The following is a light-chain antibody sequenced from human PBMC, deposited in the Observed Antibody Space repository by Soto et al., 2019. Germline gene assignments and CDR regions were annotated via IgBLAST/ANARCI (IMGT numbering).Light chain of an antibody. CDR1: QSVSNNY. CDR2: GAS. J-gene: IGKJ1*01. Sequence: MALSQSPGTPSLSPGERATLSCRASQSVSNNYLAWYQQKPGQAPRLLIYGASNRATGIPDRFSGSGSGTDFTLTISRLEPEDFAVYYCHQYGSSGTFGQGTKVDIK. CDR3: HQYGSSGT. V-gene: IGKV3-20*01.